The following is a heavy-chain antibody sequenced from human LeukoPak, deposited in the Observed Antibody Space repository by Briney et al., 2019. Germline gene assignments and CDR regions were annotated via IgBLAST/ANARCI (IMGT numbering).Heavy chain of an antibody. Sequence: GGSLRLSCAASGFTFSSYSMNWVRQAPGKGLEWVSSISSSSSYIYYADSVKGRFTISRDNAKNSLYLRVTSLRTEIPAVYYCARETPDSSVDYWGQGTLVTVSS. CDR1: GFTFSSYS. CDR2: ISSSSSYI. D-gene: IGHD6-19*01. CDR3: ARETPDSSVDY. V-gene: IGHV3-21*01. J-gene: IGHJ4*02.